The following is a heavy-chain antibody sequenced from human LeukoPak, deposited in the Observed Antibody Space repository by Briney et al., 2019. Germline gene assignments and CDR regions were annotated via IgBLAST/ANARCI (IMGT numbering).Heavy chain of an antibody. CDR2: IKQDGSEK. CDR3: AKAKGQSWLFSHY. V-gene: IGHV3-7*01. J-gene: IGHJ4*02. Sequence: GGSLRLSCVASGFSFTTYWMSWVRQAPGKGLEWMANIKQDGSEKYYMDSVKGRFTISRDNSKSTVYLQMNDLRGEDTAVYYCAKAKGQSWLFSHYWGRGTLVTVSS. D-gene: IGHD3-22*01. CDR1: GFSFTTYW.